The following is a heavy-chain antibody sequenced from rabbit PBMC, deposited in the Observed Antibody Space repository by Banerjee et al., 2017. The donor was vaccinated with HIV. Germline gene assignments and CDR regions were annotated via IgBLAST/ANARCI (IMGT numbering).Heavy chain of an antibody. CDR1: GFSFSSSYW. Sequence: QEQLVESGGGLVQPEGSLTLTCTASGFSFSSSYWICWVRQAPGKGLEWIACIYAGSSGSTYYASWAKGRFTISKTSSTTVTLQMTSLTAADTATYFCARDLSGVIGWNLNLWGQGTLVTVS. CDR2: IYAGSSGST. CDR3: ARDLSGVIGWNLNL. D-gene: IGHD1-1*01. V-gene: IGHV1S45*01. J-gene: IGHJ4*01.